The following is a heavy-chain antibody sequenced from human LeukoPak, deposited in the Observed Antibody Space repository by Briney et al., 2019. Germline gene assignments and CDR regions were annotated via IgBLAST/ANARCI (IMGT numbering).Heavy chain of an antibody. CDR2: ISWNSGSI. CDR3: AKEGSSWYRGWFDP. CDR1: GFTFDDYA. V-gene: IGHV3-9*01. D-gene: IGHD6-13*01. Sequence: GGSLRLSCAASGFTFDDYAMHRVRQAPGKGLEWVSGISWNSGSIGYADSVKGRFTISRDNAKNSLYLQMNSLRAEDTALYYCAKEGSSWYRGWFDPWGQGTLVTVSS. J-gene: IGHJ5*02.